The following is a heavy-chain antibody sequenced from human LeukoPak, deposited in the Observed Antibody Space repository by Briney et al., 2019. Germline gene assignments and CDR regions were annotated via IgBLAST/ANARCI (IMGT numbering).Heavy chain of an antibody. CDR1: GFTFSDYY. CDR2: ISSSGSTI. V-gene: IGHV3-11*04. J-gene: IGHJ5*02. CDR3: AREGAVLEWLFTFDP. Sequence: GGSLRLSCAASGFTFSDYYMSWIRQAPGKGLEWVSYISSSGSTIYYADSVKGRFTISRDNAKNSLYLQMNSLRAEDTAVYYCAREGAVLEWLFTFDPWGQGTLVTVSS. D-gene: IGHD3-3*02.